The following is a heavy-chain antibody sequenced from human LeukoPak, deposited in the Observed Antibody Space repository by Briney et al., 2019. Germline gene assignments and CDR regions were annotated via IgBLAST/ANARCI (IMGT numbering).Heavy chain of an antibody. Sequence: GESLQISCKGSGSCFTSYWIGWVRLLPGKGRGWMGIIYPGDSDTRYSPSFQGRVTISADKSISTAYLQWSSLKASDTAMYYCARQRFTMRAYAGNWFDPWGQGTLVTVSS. J-gene: IGHJ5*02. D-gene: IGHD3-10*01. V-gene: IGHV5-51*01. CDR3: ARQRFTMRAYAGNWFDP. CDR2: IYPGDSDT. CDR1: GSCFTSYW.